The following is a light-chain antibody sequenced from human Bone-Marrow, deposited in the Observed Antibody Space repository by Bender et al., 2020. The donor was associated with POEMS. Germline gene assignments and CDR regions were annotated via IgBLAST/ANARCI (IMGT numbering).Light chain of an antibody. CDR1: GSNIGGYP. CDR3: CSYAGSSTPWV. Sequence: QSVLTQPPSASGTPGQRVTISCSGSGSNIGGYPVNWYQQLPGTAPRLLIYTNNERPSGVPDRFSGSKSGNTASLTISGLQAEDETDYYCCSYAGSSTPWVFGGGTKLTVL. J-gene: IGLJ3*02. CDR2: TNN. V-gene: IGLV1-44*01.